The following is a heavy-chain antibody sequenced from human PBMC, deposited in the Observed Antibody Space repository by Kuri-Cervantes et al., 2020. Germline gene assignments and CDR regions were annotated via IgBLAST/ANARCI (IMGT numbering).Heavy chain of an antibody. CDR3: ARDGQGWYFDY. CDR2: IYHSGST. Sequence: SETLSLTCAVSGGSISSSNWWSWVRQPPGKGLEWIGEIYHSGSTNYNPSLKSRVTISVDTSKNQFSLKLSSVTAADTAVYYCARDGQGWYFDYWGQGTLVTVSS. J-gene: IGHJ4*02. D-gene: IGHD6-19*01. CDR1: GGSISSSNW. V-gene: IGHV4-4*02.